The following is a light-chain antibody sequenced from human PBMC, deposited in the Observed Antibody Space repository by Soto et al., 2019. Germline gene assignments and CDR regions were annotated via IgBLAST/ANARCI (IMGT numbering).Light chain of an antibody. J-gene: IGKJ1*01. CDR3: QQYDSIPTT. V-gene: IGKV1-5*01. CDR2: DAA. CDR1: QSISSW. Sequence: DIQMTQSPSTLSASVGDRVTITCRASQSISSWLAWYQQKPGKAPKVLVYDAASLEGGVPSRFSGSGSGTEFTLTISSLQSDDFATYYCQQYDSIPTTFGQGTKVEIK.